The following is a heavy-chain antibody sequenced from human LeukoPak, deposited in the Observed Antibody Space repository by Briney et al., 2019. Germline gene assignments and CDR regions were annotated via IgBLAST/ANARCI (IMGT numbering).Heavy chain of an antibody. V-gene: IGHV1-2*02. D-gene: IGHD5-12*01. CDR1: GYTFTGYY. J-gene: IGHJ5*02. Sequence: ASVKVSCKASGYTFTGYYMHWVRQAPGQGLEWMGWINPNSGGTNYAQKFQGRVTMTRDTSISTAYMELSRLRSDDTAVYYCERAGHIVAMDNWFDPWGQGTLVNVSS. CDR2: INPNSGGT. CDR3: ERAGHIVAMDNWFDP.